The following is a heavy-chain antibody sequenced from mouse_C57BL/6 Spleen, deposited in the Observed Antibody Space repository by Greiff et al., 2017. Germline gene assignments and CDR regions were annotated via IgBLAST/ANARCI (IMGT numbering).Heavy chain of an antibody. Sequence: QVKLQQPGAELVKPGASVKMSCKASGYTFTSYWITWVKQRPGQGLEWIGEIYPGSGSTNYNEKFKSKATLTVDTTSSTAYMQLSSLTSEDSAFYYCAKRPGYYGYAMGYWGQGTSVTVSS. CDR3: AKRPGYYGYAMGY. CDR2: IYPGSGST. D-gene: IGHD1-1*01. CDR1: GYTFTSYW. V-gene: IGHV1-55*01. J-gene: IGHJ4*01.